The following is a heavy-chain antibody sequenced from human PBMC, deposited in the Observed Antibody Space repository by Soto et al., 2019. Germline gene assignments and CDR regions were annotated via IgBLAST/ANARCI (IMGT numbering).Heavy chain of an antibody. CDR1: GFSLSNARMG. V-gene: IGHV2-26*01. CDR3: ARLMEKKWSRSPFDY. D-gene: IGHD2-15*01. J-gene: IGHJ4*02. CDR2: IFSNDEK. Sequence: SGPTLVNPTETLTLTCTVSGFSLSNARMGVSWIRQPPGKALEWLAHIFSNDEKSYSTSLKSRLTISKDTSKSQVVLTMTNMDPVDTANYYCARLMEKKWSRSPFDYWGQGTLATVSS.